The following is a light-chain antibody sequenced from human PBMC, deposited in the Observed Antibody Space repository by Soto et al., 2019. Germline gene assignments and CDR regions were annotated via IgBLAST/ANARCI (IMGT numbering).Light chain of an antibody. J-gene: IGLJ2*01. Sequence: QSALTQPPSVSGSPGQSVTISCTGTSSDVGSYNRVSWYQQPPGTAPKLLIYEVSNRPSGVPDRFSGSKSGNTASLTISGLQAEDEADYYGSLYISSGTVFGGGTKVTVL. V-gene: IGLV2-18*01. CDR1: SSDVGSYNR. CDR3: SLYISSGTV. CDR2: EVS.